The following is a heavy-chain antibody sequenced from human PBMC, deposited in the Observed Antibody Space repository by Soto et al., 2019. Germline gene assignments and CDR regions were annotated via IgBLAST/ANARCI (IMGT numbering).Heavy chain of an antibody. CDR1: GFPFGNAW. D-gene: IGHD3-22*01. V-gene: IGHV3-15*01. CDR3: TTSANYYDSSRYRGYFEI. J-gene: IGHJ2*01. CDR2: IKSKADGGTT. Sequence: PGGSLRLSCATSGFPFGNAWMSWVRQAPGKGLEWVGRIKSKADGGTTDFPAPVKGRFTISRDDSSRTLYLQLNSLRTEDTAVYYCTTSANYYDSSRYRGYFEIWGRGTLGTVSS.